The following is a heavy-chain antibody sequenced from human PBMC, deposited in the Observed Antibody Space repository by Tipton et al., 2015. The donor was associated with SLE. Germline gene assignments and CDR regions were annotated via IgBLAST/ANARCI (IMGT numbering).Heavy chain of an antibody. J-gene: IGHJ1*01. CDR3: ATNGHGETYEFFTEYLRH. Sequence: TLSLTCTVPGGSISSSSDYWGWIRQPPGKGLEWIGNTHYTGVTYYNPSLKSRVTISVDTSKNQFSLKLTSVTAADTALYYCATNGHGETYEFFTEYLRHWGQGTLVTVSS. V-gene: IGHV4-39*07. D-gene: IGHD5-12*01. CDR2: THYTGVT. CDR1: GGSISSSSDY.